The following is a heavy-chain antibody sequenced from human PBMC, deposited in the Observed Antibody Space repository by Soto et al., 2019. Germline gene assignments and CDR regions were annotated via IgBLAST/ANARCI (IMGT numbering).Heavy chain of an antibody. CDR1: GFTFSTYA. Sequence: EVQLVESGGGLVQPGGSLRLSCAASGFTFSTYAMQWVRQAPGKGLEFVSSISSNGGTTNYAYSVKGRFTISRDNSRDTLYLQMGSLRPEGMAVYYCARDGRAMNDYWGQGTLVTVSS. CDR2: ISSNGGTT. V-gene: IGHV3-64*01. CDR3: ARDGRAMNDY. D-gene: IGHD5-18*01. J-gene: IGHJ4*02.